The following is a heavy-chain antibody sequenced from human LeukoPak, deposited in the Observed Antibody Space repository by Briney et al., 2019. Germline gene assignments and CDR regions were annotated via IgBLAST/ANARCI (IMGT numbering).Heavy chain of an antibody. CDR3: ARDPGNYGSNWFDP. CDR2: INPNSGGT. J-gene: IGHJ5*02. D-gene: IGHD3-10*01. CDR1: GYTFTGYY. V-gene: IGHV1-2*02. Sequence: GASVKVSCKASGYTFTGYYMHWVRQAPGQGLEWMGWINPNSGGTNYAQKFQGRVTMTRDTSISTAYMELSRLRSDDTAVYYCARDPGNYGSNWFDPWGQGTLVTVSS.